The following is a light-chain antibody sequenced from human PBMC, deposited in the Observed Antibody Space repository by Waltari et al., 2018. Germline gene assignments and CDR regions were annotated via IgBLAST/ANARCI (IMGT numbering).Light chain of an antibody. Sequence: DIQMTQSPSTLSASVGDRVTITCRASQSINNWLAWYQQKPGEAPKFLFSKASSLESGVPSRFGGSGFGTEFTLTISSLQPDDFATYYCQQYTNLPGTFGQGTKVEIK. CDR3: QQYTNLPGT. CDR2: KAS. CDR1: QSINNW. V-gene: IGKV1-5*03. J-gene: IGKJ1*01.